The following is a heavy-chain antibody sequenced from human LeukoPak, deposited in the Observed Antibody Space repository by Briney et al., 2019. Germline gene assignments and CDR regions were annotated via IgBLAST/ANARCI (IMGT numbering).Heavy chain of an antibody. CDR2: ISSSGSTI. J-gene: IGHJ3*02. CDR1: GFTFSDYY. V-gene: IGHV3-11*01. D-gene: IGHD4-11*01. CDR3: ATGLQQDAFDI. Sequence: GGSLRLSCAASGFTFSDYYTSWIRQAPGKGLEWVSYISSSGSTIYYADSVKGRFTISRDNAKNSLYLQMNSLRAEDTAVYYCATGLQQDAFDIWGQGTMVTVSS.